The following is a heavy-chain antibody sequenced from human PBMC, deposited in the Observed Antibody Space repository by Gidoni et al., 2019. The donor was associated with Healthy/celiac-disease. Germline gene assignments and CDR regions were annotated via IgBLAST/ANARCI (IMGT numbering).Heavy chain of an antibody. D-gene: IGHD2-15*01. J-gene: IGHJ5*02. CDR1: GFPFSSYS. CDR3: ARQDIVVAYNWFDP. Sequence: EVQLVESGGGLVQPGGSLRLSCSASGFPFSSYSMNWVRQAPGKGLAWVSYISSSSSTIYYADSVKGRFTISRDNAKNSLYLQMNSLRAEDTAVYYCARQDIVVAYNWFDPWGQGTLVTVSS. CDR2: ISSSSSTI. V-gene: IGHV3-48*04.